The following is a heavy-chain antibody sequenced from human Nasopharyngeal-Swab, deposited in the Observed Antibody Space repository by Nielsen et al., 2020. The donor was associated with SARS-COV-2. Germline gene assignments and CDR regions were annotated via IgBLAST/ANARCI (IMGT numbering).Heavy chain of an antibody. D-gene: IGHD7-27*01. CDR1: GFTFSTYS. CDR2: ISSSSYI. Sequence: GESLKISCAASGFTFSTYSMNWVRQAPGKGLEWVSSISSSSYIYYADSVKGRFTISRDNAKNSLYLQMNSLRAEDTAVFYCTRDLGRWQLFDPWGQGTLVTVSS. J-gene: IGHJ5*02. CDR3: TRDLGRWQLFDP. V-gene: IGHV3-21*01.